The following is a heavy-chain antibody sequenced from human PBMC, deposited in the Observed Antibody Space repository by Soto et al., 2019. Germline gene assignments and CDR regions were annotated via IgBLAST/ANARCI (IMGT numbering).Heavy chain of an antibody. D-gene: IGHD5-12*01. J-gene: IGHJ4*02. V-gene: IGHV3-9*01. CDR1: GFTFDDYA. CDR2: ISWNSGSI. CDR3: AKDMDVDSGYDYSLLFDY. Sequence: EVQLVESGGGLVQPGRSLRLSCAASGFTFDDYAMHWVRQAPGKGLEWVSGISWNSGSIGYADSVKGRFTISRDNAKNSLYLQMNSLRAEDTALYYCAKDMDVDSGYDYSLLFDYWGQGTLVTVSS.